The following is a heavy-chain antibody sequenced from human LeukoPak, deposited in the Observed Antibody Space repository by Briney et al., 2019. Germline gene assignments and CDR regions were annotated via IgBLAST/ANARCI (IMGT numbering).Heavy chain of an antibody. CDR2: ISYDGSNK. CDR3: ASSGSSSKADY. V-gene: IGHV3-30*04. J-gene: IGHJ4*02. CDR1: GFTFSSYA. D-gene: IGHD6-13*01. Sequence: GGSLRLSCAASGFTFSSYAMHWVRQAPGKGLEWVAVISYDGSNKYNADSVKGRFTISRDNSKNTLYLQMNSLRAEDTAVYYCASSGSSSKADYWGQGTLVTVSS.